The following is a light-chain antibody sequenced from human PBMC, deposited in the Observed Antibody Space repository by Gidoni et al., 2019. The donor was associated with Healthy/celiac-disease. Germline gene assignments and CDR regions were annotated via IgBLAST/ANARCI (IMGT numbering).Light chain of an antibody. CDR3: QQYNSYSPYT. J-gene: IGKJ2*01. CDR2: KAS. CDR1: QSISSW. V-gene: IGKV1-5*03. Sequence: DIQMTESPSTLSASVGDRVTITCRASQSISSWLAWYQQTPGKAPKRLIYKASSLERGVPSRFSGSGSGTEFTLTLSSLQPDDFATYYCQQYNSYSPYTFGQGTKLEIK.